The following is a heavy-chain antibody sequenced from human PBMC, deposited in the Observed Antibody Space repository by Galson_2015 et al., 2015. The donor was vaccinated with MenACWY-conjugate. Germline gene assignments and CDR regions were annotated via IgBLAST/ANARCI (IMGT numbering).Heavy chain of an antibody. CDR1: GYTFTKYY. CDR3: ARDSGNWGDMYY. Sequence: SVKVSCKASGYTFTKYYMHWVRQAPGQGLEWMAMINPNTGATTDAQKFQGRVTMTKDTSTSTFTLELSSLSSEDTAVYYCARDSGNWGDMYYWGQGTLVTVSS. CDR2: INPNTGAT. V-gene: IGHV1-46*01. J-gene: IGHJ4*02. D-gene: IGHD7-27*01.